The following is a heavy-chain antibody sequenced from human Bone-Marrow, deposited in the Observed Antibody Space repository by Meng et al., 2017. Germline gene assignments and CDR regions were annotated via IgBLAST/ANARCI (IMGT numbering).Heavy chain of an antibody. CDR1: GFTFSSYA. CDR2: ISGSGGST. CDR3: AKGDSGYDAIDY. V-gene: IGHV3-23*01. Sequence: GESLKISCAASGFTFSSYAMSWVRQAPGKGLEWVSAISGSGGSTYYADSVKGRFTISRDNSKNTLYLQMNSLRAEDTALYYCAKGDSGYDAIDYWGQGTLVTVSS. D-gene: IGHD5-12*01. J-gene: IGHJ4*02.